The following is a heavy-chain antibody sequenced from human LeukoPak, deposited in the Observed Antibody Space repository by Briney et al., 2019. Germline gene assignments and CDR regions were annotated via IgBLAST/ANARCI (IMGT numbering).Heavy chain of an antibody. Sequence: ASVKVSCKASGYTFTSYGISWVRQAPGQGLEWMGWISAYNGNTNYAQKLQGRVTMTTDTSASTAYMELRSLRSDDTAVYYCARGVRYCSGGSCYYFDYWGQGTLVTVSS. V-gene: IGHV1-18*01. CDR1: GYTFTSYG. CDR2: ISAYNGNT. J-gene: IGHJ4*02. D-gene: IGHD2-15*01. CDR3: ARGVRYCSGGSCYYFDY.